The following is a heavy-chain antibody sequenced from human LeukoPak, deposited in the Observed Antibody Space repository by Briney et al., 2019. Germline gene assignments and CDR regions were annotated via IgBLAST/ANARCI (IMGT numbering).Heavy chain of an antibody. Sequence: GGSLRLSCTASGFTLSRKYMTWVRQAPSKELEWVSVTYRGGSTYYEDSVKGRFTISRNNSKNTLYLQMNSLRAEDTVVYYCARDYDGSGYVWGQGTLVTVSS. CDR3: ARDYDGSGYV. J-gene: IGHJ4*02. V-gene: IGHV3-53*01. CDR2: TYRGGST. D-gene: IGHD3-22*01. CDR1: GFTLSRKY.